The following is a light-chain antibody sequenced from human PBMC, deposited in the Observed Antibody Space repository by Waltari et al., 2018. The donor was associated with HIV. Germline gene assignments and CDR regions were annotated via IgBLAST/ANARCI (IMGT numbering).Light chain of an antibody. J-gene: IGLJ2*01. CDR2: RND. V-gene: IGLV1-47*01. Sequence: QPKMTQAPSASQTPGQRITMSCSGTKSHIGNNFIYWYQQIAGAAPRLVMARNDQRPAGVPDRFSGTKSGTSAFLAITGLRLDDEATYFCASWDDNLGHWIFGGGTKLTVL. CDR3: ASWDDNLGHWI. CDR1: KSHIGNNF.